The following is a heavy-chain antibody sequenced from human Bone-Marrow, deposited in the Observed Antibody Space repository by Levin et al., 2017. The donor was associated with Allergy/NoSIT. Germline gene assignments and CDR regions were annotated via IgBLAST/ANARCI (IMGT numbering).Heavy chain of an antibody. CDR3: ARGPFYYDSSGRRPFDY. CDR2: INHSGTT. Sequence: SQTLSLTCGVSGGSIRGHYWNWIRQPPGKGLEWIGEINHSGTTNLDPSLESRVSLSIDTSTNQISLKVSSVTAADTAVYFCARGPFYYDSSGRRPFDYWGQGTLVTVSS. V-gene: IGHV4-34*01. J-gene: IGHJ4*02. CDR1: GGSIRGHY. D-gene: IGHD3-22*01.